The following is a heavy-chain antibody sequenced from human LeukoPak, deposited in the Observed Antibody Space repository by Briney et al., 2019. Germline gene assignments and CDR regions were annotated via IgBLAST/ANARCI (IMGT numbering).Heavy chain of an antibody. CDR3: ARADYDSSGQLDY. D-gene: IGHD3-22*01. J-gene: IGHJ4*02. CDR2: ISAYNDNT. V-gene: IGHV1-18*01. CDR1: GYTFSSYG. Sequence: ASVKVSCKSSGYTFSSYGISWVRQAPGLGLEWMGWISAYNDNTNYARKFQARVTMTTDTSTNTAYMELRSLRSDDTAVYYCARADYDSSGQLDYWGQGTLVTASS.